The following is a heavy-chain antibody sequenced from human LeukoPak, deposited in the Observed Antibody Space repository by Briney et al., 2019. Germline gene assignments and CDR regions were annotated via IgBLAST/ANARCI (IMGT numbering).Heavy chain of an antibody. D-gene: IGHD3-9*01. J-gene: IGHJ4*02. CDR1: GGSFSGYY. CDR3: AFGDYDILTGCYYFDY. Sequence: SETLSLTCAVYGGSFSGYYWSWIRQPPGKGLEWIGEINHSGSTNYNPSLKSRVTISVDTSKNQFSLKLSSVTAADTAVYYCAFGDYDILTGCYYFDYWGQGTLVTVSS. CDR2: INHSGST. V-gene: IGHV4-34*01.